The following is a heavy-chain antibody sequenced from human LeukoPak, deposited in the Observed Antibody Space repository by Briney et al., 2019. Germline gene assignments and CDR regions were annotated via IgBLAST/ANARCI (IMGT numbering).Heavy chain of an antibody. V-gene: IGHV3-30*04. J-gene: IGHJ4*02. D-gene: IGHD2-21*02. CDR1: GFTFSSYA. Sequence: GGSLRLSCAASGFTFSSYAMHWVRQAPGKGLEWGAVISYDGSNKYYADSVKGRFTISRDNSKNTLYLKMTSLRAEDTAVYYCARDHCGGDCLYYFASWGQGTLVTVSS. CDR2: ISYDGSNK. CDR3: ARDHCGGDCLYYFAS.